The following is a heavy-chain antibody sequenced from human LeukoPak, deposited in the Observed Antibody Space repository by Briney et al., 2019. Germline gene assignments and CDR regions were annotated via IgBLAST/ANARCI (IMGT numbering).Heavy chain of an antibody. CDR1: GGSFSGYY. J-gene: IGHJ4*02. V-gene: IGHV4-34*01. D-gene: IGHD4-23*01. Sequence: SETLSLTCAVYGGSFSGYYWNWIRQPPGKGLEWIGEINHSGSTNYNPSLKSRVTISVDTSKNQFSLKLSSLTAADTAVYYCARTGVTGGYGYWGQGTLVTVSS. CDR2: INHSGST. CDR3: ARTGVTGGYGY.